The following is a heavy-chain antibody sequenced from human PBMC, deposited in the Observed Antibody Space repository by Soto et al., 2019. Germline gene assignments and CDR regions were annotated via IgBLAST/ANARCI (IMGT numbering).Heavy chain of an antibody. V-gene: IGHV1-8*01. Sequence: ASVKVSCKASGYSFTNNDVSWVRQSTGQGLEWMGWMNPGSGDTGYAQKFQGRVTMTRDISIATAYMELSSLRSDDTAIYYCARMETFGSLNWFDPWGQGTLVTVSS. CDR2: MNPGSGDT. CDR3: ARMETFGSLNWFDP. J-gene: IGHJ5*02. CDR1: GYSFTNND. D-gene: IGHD3-16*01.